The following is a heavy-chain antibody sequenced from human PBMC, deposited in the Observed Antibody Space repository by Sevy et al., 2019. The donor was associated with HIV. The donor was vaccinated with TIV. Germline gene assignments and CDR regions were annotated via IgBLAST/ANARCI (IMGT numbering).Heavy chain of an antibody. J-gene: IGHJ6*02. CDR3: TRLPNFPPNYGMDV. D-gene: IGHD7-27*01. CDR1: GFTFSGSA. V-gene: IGHV3-73*01. CDR2: IRSKANSYAT. Sequence: GGSLRLSCAASGFTFSGSAMHWVRQASGKGLEWVGRIRSKANSYATAYAASVKGRFTISRDDSKNTAYLQMNSLKTEDTAMYYCTRLPNFPPNYGMDVWGQGTTVTVSS.